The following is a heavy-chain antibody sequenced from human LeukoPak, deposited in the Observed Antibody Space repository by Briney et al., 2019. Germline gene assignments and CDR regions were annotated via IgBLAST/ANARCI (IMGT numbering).Heavy chain of an antibody. Sequence: SVKVSCKASGGTFISYAISWVRQAPGQGLEWMGGIIPIFGTANYAQKFQGRVTITADESTSTAYMELSSLRSEDTAVHYCARGAAVAGSDAFDIWGQGTMVTVSS. CDR2: IIPIFGTA. CDR3: ARGAAVAGSDAFDI. V-gene: IGHV1-69*13. D-gene: IGHD6-19*01. J-gene: IGHJ3*02. CDR1: GGTFISYA.